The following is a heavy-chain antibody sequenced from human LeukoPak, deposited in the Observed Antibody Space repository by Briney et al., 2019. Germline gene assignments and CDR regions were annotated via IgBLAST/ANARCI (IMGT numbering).Heavy chain of an antibody. CDR3: AKDNSSGWYGYYYYGMDV. Sequence: PGGSLRLSCAASGFTFSSYGMHWVRQAPGKGLEWVAVISYDGSNKYYADSVKGRFTISRDNSKNTLYLQMNSLRAEDTAVYYCAKDNSSGWYGYYYYGMDVWGQGTTVAVSS. D-gene: IGHD6-19*01. V-gene: IGHV3-30*18. J-gene: IGHJ6*02. CDR2: ISYDGSNK. CDR1: GFTFSSYG.